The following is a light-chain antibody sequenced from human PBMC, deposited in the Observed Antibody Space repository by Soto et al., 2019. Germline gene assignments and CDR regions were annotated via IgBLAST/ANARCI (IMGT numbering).Light chain of an antibody. J-gene: IGKJ4*02. CDR3: QQYNSWSLT. Sequence: TQSPATLSVSVGDRVTISCRASQTVSSNCLAWYQQRPAQAPRLLIHGASTMASGITDRFSGSGSGTEFTLTISSLQSEDFAVYYCQQYNSWSLTFGGGTKVDIK. CDR2: GAS. V-gene: IGKV3D-15*01. CDR1: QTVSSN.